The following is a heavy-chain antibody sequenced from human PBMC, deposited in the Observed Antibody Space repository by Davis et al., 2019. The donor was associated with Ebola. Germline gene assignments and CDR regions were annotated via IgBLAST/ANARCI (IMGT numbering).Heavy chain of an antibody. Sequence: GGSLRLSCAASGFSFSSYAMSWVRQAPGKGLEWVSVVSGGGGATYYADSVKGRFTISRDNSKNTLYLQMNSLRAEDTAVYYCARQLTTVAGSYYFDYWGQGTLVTVSS. CDR3: ARQLTTVAGSYYFDY. CDR2: VSGGGGAT. J-gene: IGHJ4*02. V-gene: IGHV3-23*01. D-gene: IGHD6-19*01. CDR1: GFSFSSYA.